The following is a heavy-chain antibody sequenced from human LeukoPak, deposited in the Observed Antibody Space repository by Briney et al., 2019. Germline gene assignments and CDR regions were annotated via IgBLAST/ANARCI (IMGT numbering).Heavy chain of an antibody. Sequence: GGSLRLSCAASGFTFSTYSMNWVRQAPGKGLEWVSSISSSSSYIYYADSVKGRFTISRDNAKNSLFLQMNSLRAEDTAVYYCARDEYYYGSGSYYNPRYFDYWGQGTLVTVSS. CDR3: ARDEYYYGSGSYYNPRYFDY. D-gene: IGHD3-10*01. V-gene: IGHV3-21*04. CDR2: ISSSSSYI. CDR1: GFTFSTYS. J-gene: IGHJ4*02.